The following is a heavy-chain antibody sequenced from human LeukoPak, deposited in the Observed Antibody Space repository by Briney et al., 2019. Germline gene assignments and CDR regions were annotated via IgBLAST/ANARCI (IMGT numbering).Heavy chain of an antibody. J-gene: IGHJ4*02. D-gene: IGHD6-13*01. CDR2: INTDGSST. V-gene: IGHV3-74*01. CDR1: GFIFSSYW. Sequence: GGSLRLSCAASGFIFSSYWMHWVRHAPGKGLAWVSRINTDGSSTSYADSVKGRFTISRDNAKNSLYLQMNSLRAEDTAVYYCATYSSSFYNYWGQGTLVTVSS. CDR3: ATYSSSFYNY.